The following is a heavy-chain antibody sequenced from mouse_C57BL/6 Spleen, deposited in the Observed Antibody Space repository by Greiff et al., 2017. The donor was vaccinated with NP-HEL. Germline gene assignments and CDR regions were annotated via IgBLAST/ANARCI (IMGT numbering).Heavy chain of an antibody. CDR3: ARYDGLKGGFAY. J-gene: IGHJ3*01. Sequence: VQLQQSGAELAKPGASVKLSCKASGYTFTSYWMHWVKQRPGQGLEWIGYIHPSSGYTTSNQKFKDKATLTADKSSSTAYMQLSSLTYDDSAVYYCARYDGLKGGFAYWGQGTLVTVSA. CDR2: IHPSSGYT. CDR1: GYTFTSYW. V-gene: IGHV1-7*01. D-gene: IGHD2-3*01.